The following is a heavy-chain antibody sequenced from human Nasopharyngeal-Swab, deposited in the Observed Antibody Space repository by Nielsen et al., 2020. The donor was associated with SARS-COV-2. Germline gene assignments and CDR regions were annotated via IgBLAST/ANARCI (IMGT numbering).Heavy chain of an antibody. V-gene: IGHV3-74*01. D-gene: IGHD6-19*01. Sequence: GESLKISCAASGFVFSSYWMHWVRQSPGKGLVRVAAISTDGTIAYYAGSERGQFTISRDNAKTTVYLHVGSLTADDTALYYCARGPTPSDNSAFLRDWGQGILVTVSS. CDR3: ARGPTPSDNSAFLRD. J-gene: IGHJ4*02. CDR2: ISTDGTIA. CDR1: GFVFSSYW.